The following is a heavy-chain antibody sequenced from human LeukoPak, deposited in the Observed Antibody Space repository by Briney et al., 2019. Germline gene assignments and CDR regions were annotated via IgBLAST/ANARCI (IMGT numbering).Heavy chain of an antibody. CDR2: ISAYNGNT. Sequence: ASVKVSCKASGYTFTSYGISWVRQAPGQGIEWMGWISAYNGNTNYAQKLQGRVTITTDTSTSTAYMELRSLRSDDTAVYYCARSPDLGSSMAWWGQGTLVTVSS. D-gene: IGHD6-13*01. J-gene: IGHJ4*02. CDR3: ARSPDLGSSMAW. CDR1: GYTFTSYG. V-gene: IGHV1-18*01.